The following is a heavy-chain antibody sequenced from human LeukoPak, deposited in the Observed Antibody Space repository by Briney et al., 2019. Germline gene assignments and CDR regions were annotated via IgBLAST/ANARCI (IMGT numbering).Heavy chain of an antibody. CDR2: VYWDDDK. J-gene: IGHJ5*02. CDR1: GFSLSTSGVA. Sequence: SGPTLVKPTQTLRLTCTFSGFSLSTSGVAVGWIRQPPGKALEWLALVYWDDDKRYGPSLKSRLTVTKDTSKNQVVLTMTNMDPVDTATYYCAHNGDDSSRNWFDTWGQGILVTVSS. V-gene: IGHV2-5*05. D-gene: IGHD6-13*01. CDR3: AHNGDDSSRNWFDT.